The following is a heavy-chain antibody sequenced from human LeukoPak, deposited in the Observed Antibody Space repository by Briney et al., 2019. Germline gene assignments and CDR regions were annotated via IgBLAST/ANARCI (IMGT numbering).Heavy chain of an antibody. V-gene: IGHV3-7*01. D-gene: IGHD6-6*01. CDR3: ARDQWYSSSDF. J-gene: IGHJ4*02. CDR2: IKKDGSEK. CDR1: GFTFNIYS. Sequence: QAGGSLRLSCAASGFTFNIYSMSWVRQAPGKGLEWVANIKKDGSEKYYVDSVKGRFTISRDNAKNSLYLQMNSLRAEDTAVYYCARDQWYSSSDFWGQGTPVTVSS.